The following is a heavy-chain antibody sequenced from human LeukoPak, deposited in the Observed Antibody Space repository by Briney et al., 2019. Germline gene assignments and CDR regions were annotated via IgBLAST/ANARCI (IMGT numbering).Heavy chain of an antibody. CDR1: GYTFTSYY. CDR3: ARDGIVSEDLYYYGMDV. CDR2: INPSGGST. J-gene: IGHJ6*02. D-gene: IGHD2-15*01. V-gene: IGHV1-46*01. Sequence: ASVKVSCKASGYTFTSYYMHWVRQSPGQGLQWMGIINPSGGSTSYAQKFQGRVTMTRDTSTSTVYMELSSLRSEDTAVYYCARDGIVSEDLYYYGMDVWGQGTTVTVSS.